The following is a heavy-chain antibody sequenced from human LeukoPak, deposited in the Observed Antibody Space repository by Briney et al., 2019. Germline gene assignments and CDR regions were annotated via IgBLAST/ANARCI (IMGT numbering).Heavy chain of an antibody. V-gene: IGHV3-21*01. CDR3: ARDDTLWFGELYYFDY. D-gene: IGHD3-10*01. CDR1: GFTFSTYN. Sequence: GGSLRLSCEASGFTFSTYNMNWVRQAPGKGLEWVSSISSSSSYIYYADSVKGRFTISRDNAKNSLYLQMNSLRGEDTAVYYCARDDTLWFGELYYFDYWGQGTLVTDSS. J-gene: IGHJ4*02. CDR2: ISSSSSYI.